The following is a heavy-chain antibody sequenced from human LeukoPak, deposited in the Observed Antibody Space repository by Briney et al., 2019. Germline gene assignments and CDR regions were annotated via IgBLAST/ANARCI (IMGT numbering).Heavy chain of an antibody. D-gene: IGHD2-15*01. CDR1: GFTFSGSA. CDR3: TRDRGTYNWFDP. CDR2: IDKKDNLYAT. V-gene: IGHV3-73*01. J-gene: IGHJ5*02. Sequence: TGGSLRLPCVASGFTFSGSAVHWVRQSSGKGLEWVGHIDKKDNLYATAYAESVKGRFTISRGDSKDTAFLHMDSLKTEDTALYYCTRDRGTYNWFDPWGEGTLVTVSS.